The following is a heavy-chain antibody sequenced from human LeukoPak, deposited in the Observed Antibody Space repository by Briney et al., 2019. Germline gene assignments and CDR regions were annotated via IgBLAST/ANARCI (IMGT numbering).Heavy chain of an antibody. CDR1: GGSISSSSYY. Sequence: SETLSLTCTVSGGSISSSSYYWGWIRQPPGKGLEWIGSIYYSGSTYYNPSLKSRVTISVDTSKNQFSLKLSPVTAADTAVYYCANSEAARPATFYYYYYMDVWGKGTTVTVSS. D-gene: IGHD6-6*01. CDR2: IYYSGST. V-gene: IGHV4-39*07. J-gene: IGHJ6*03. CDR3: ANSEAARPATFYYYYYMDV.